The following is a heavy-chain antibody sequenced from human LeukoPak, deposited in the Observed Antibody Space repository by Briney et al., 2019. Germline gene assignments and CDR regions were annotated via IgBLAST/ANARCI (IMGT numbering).Heavy chain of an antibody. V-gene: IGHV4-59*01. J-gene: IGHJ6*02. CDR1: GGSISSYY. CDR3: ARVLNYYYYGMDV. D-gene: IGHD2-8*01. CDR2: IYYSGST. Sequence: SETLSLTCTVSGGSISSYYWSWIRQPAGKGLEWIGYIYYSGSTNYNPSLKSRVTISVDTSKNQFSLKLSSVTAADTAVYYCARVLNYYYYGMDVWGQGTTVTVSS.